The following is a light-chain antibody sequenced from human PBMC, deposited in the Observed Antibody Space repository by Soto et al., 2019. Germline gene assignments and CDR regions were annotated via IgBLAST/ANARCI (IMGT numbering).Light chain of an antibody. CDR2: DTS. V-gene: IGKV3-11*01. Sequence: EIVLTQSPATLSSSPGDRATLSCRASQSVSSYLAWYQQKPGQAPRLLIYDTSKRATGIPARFSGSGSGTDFTLTISSLEPEDFAVYYCQQRTNWPRSFTFGPGTKVDIK. CDR3: QQRTNWPRSFT. J-gene: IGKJ3*01. CDR1: QSVSSY.